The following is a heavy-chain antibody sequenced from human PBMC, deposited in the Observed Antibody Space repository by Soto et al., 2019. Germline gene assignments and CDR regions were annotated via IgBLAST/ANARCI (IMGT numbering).Heavy chain of an antibody. CDR3: ARDRVRVAAAGPYGMDV. Sequence: ASVKVSCKASGYTFTSYGISWGGQAPGKGLEWMGWISAYNVNTNYAQKPQGRVTMTTDTSTSTAYMELRSLRSDDTAVYYCARDRVRVAAAGPYGMDVWGQGTTVTVSS. CDR1: GYTFTSYG. V-gene: IGHV1-18*04. J-gene: IGHJ6*02. CDR2: ISAYNVNT. D-gene: IGHD6-13*01.